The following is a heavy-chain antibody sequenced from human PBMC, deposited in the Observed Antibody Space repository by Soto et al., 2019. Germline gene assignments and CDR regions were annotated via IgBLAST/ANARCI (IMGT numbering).Heavy chain of an antibody. D-gene: IGHD6-19*01. Sequence: EVQLVESGGGLVQPGRSLRLSCAASGFTFDDYAMHWVRQAPGKGLEWVSGISWNSGSIGYADSVKGRFTISRDNAKNSLYLQMNSLRAEDTALYYCAKGNSGWSYSYYYGMDVWGQGTTVTVSS. V-gene: IGHV3-9*01. CDR3: AKGNSGWSYSYYYGMDV. J-gene: IGHJ6*02. CDR2: ISWNSGSI. CDR1: GFTFDDYA.